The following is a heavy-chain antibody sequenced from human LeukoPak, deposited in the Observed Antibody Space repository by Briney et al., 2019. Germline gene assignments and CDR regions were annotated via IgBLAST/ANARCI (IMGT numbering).Heavy chain of an antibody. CDR1: GYSISSGYY. J-gene: IGHJ4*02. Sequence: KASETLSLTCAVSGYSISSGYYWGWIRPPPGKVLEWIGSIYHSGSTYYNPSLKSRVTISVDTSKNQFSLKLSSVTAADTAVYYCARRSSSWFPFDYWGQGTLVTVSS. D-gene: IGHD6-13*01. CDR3: ARRSSSWFPFDY. V-gene: IGHV4-38-2*01. CDR2: IYHSGST.